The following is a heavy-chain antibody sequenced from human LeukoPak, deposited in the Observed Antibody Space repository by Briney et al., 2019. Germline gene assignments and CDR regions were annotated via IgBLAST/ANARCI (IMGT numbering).Heavy chain of an antibody. CDR2: IYYSGST. Sequence: PSETLSLTCAVSGYSISSGYYWSWIRQPPGKGLEWIGYIYYSGSTNYNPSLKSRVTISVDTSKNQFSLKLSSVTAADTAVYYCARVHDFWSGRWFDPWGQGTLVTVSS. CDR3: ARVHDFWSGRWFDP. V-gene: IGHV4-61*01. D-gene: IGHD3-3*01. CDR1: GYSISSGYY. J-gene: IGHJ5*02.